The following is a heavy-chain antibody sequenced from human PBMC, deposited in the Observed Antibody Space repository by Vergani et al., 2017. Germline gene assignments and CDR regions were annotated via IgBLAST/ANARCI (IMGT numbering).Heavy chain of an antibody. J-gene: IGHJ6*03. V-gene: IGHV4-34*01. D-gene: IGHD6-13*01. CDR1: GGSFSGYY. CDR2: INHSGST. CDR3: ARASGRXAAGGDYYYYYMDV. Sequence: QVQLQQWGAGLLKPSETLSLNCAVYGGSFSGYYWSWIRQPPGKGLEWIGEINHSGSTNYNPSLKSRVTISVDTSKNQFSLKLSSVTAADTAVYYCARASGRXAAGGDYYYYYMDVWGKGTTVTVSS.